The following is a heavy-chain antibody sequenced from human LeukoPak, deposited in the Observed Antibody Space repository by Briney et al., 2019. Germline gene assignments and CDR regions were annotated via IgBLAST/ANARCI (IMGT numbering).Heavy chain of an antibody. J-gene: IGHJ6*03. D-gene: IGHD4-11*01. CDR2: ISAYNGNT. Sequence: GASVKVSCKASGYTFTSYGISWVRQAPGQGLEWMGWISAYNGNTNYAQKLQGRVTMTTDTSTSTAYMELRSLRSDDTAVYYCARAPSGSDSNYRYYYYMDVWGKGTTVTVSS. CDR1: GYTFTSYG. V-gene: IGHV1-18*01. CDR3: ARAPSGSDSNYRYYYYMDV.